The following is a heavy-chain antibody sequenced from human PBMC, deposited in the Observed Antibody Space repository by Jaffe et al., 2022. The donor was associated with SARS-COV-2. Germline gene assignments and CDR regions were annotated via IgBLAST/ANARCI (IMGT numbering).Heavy chain of an antibody. D-gene: IGHD3-9*01. CDR1: GYTFTNYA. V-gene: IGHV1-3*01. CDR2: INAGNGNT. Sequence: QVQLVQSGAEVKKPGASVKVSCKASGYTFTNYAIHWVRQAPGQRLEWMGWINAGNGNTRYSQNFQGRVTITRDTSASTAYMELSSLRSEDTAVYYCARNQIRYSDPYGMDVWGQGTTVTVS. CDR3: ARNQIRYSDPYGMDV. J-gene: IGHJ6*02.